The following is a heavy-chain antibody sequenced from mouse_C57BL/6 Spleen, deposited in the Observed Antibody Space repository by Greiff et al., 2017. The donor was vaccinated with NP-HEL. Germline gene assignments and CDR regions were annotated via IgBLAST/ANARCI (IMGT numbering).Heavy chain of an antibody. Sequence: VQLKESGPGLVKPSQSLSLTCSVTGYSITSGYYWNWIRQFPGNKLEWMGYISYDGSNNYNPSLKNRISITRDTSKNQFFLKLNSVTTEDTATYYCAREGSMMVTTGFAYWGQGTLVTVSA. D-gene: IGHD2-3*01. CDR2: ISYDGSN. CDR3: AREGSMMVTTGFAY. J-gene: IGHJ3*01. CDR1: GYSITSGYY. V-gene: IGHV3-6*01.